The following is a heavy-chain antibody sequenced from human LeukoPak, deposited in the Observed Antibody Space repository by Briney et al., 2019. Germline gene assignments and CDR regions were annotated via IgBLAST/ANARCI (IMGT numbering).Heavy chain of an antibody. CDR1: GYTFTGYY. V-gene: IGHV1-2*02. D-gene: IGHD3-9*01. CDR3: ARGPSGRYQNNNWFDP. J-gene: IGHJ5*02. CDR2: LNPNSGGT. Sequence: ASVKVSCKASGYTFTGYYMHWVRQAPGRGLEWMGWLNPNSGGTNYAQKFQGRVTMTRDTSISTAYMELSRLRSDDTAVYYCARGPSGRYQNNNWFDPWGLGTLVTVSS.